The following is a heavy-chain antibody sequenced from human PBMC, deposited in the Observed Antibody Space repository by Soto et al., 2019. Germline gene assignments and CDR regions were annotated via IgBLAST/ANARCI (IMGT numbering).Heavy chain of an antibody. CDR2: INPSGGST. J-gene: IGHJ6*02. D-gene: IGHD2-2*01. V-gene: IGHV1-46*01. CDR3: ARVLTPRSRSTSSTYYYYYGMDV. CDR1: GYTFTSYY. Sequence: GASVKVSCKASGYTFTSYYMHWVRQAPGQGLEWMGIINPSGGSTSYAQKFQGRVTMTRDTSTSTVYMELSSLRSEDTAVYYCARVLTPRSRSTSSTYYYYYGMDVWGQGTTVTVS.